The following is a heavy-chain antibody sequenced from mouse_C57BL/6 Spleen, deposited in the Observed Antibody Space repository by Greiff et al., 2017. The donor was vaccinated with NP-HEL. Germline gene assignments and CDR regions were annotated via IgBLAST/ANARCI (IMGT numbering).Heavy chain of an antibody. D-gene: IGHD1-1*01. Sequence: VQLQQPGAELVKPGASVKLSCKASGYTFTSYWMHWVKQRPGRGLEWIGRIDPNSGGTKYNEKFKSKATLTVDKPSSTAYMQLSSLTSEDSAVYYCANYYGSSYVGWYFDVWGTGTTVTVSS. CDR1: GYTFTSYW. V-gene: IGHV1-72*01. J-gene: IGHJ1*03. CDR2: IDPNSGGT. CDR3: ANYYGSSYVGWYFDV.